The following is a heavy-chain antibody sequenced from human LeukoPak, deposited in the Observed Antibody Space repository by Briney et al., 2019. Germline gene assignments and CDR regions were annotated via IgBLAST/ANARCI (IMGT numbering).Heavy chain of an antibody. CDR1: GFTFSNSW. CDR3: AIITRRLERPIG. V-gene: IGHV3-7*01. D-gene: IGHD1-1*01. CDR2: IKQDGSEK. Sequence: GGSLRLSCAASGFTFSNSWMSWVRQALGKGLEWVANIKQDGSEKYYVDSVKGRFIISRDNAKNSLYLQMNSLRAEDTAVFYCAIITRRLERPIGWGQGTLVTVST. J-gene: IGHJ4*02.